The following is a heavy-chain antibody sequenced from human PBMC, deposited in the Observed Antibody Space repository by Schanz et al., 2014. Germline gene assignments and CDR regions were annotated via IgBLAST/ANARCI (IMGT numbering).Heavy chain of an antibody. V-gene: IGHV4-31*03. Sequence: QVQLQESGPGLVKPSQTLSLTCTVSGGSISSGGYYWSWIRQHPGKGLEWIGYIYDGGSTYYNPSLKSRVTISVDTSKNQFSLKLPSVTAVDTAVYYCAGMATVTYFDFWGQGALVTVSS. CDR2: IYDGGST. CDR1: GGSISSGGYY. J-gene: IGHJ4*02. CDR3: AGMATVTYFDF. D-gene: IGHD4-17*01.